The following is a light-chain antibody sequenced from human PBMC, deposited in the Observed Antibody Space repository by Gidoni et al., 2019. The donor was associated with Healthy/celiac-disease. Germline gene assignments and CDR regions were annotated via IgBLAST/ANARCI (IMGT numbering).Light chain of an antibody. CDR3: QQYNSYPFT. CDR1: QSISSW. J-gene: IGKJ3*01. Sequence: IQMTQSPSTLSASVGDRVTITCRASQSISSWLAWYQQKPGKAPKLLIYKASSLESGVPSRFSGSGSGTEFTLNISSLQPDDFATYYCQQYNSYPFTFGPGTKVDIK. V-gene: IGKV1-5*03. CDR2: KAS.